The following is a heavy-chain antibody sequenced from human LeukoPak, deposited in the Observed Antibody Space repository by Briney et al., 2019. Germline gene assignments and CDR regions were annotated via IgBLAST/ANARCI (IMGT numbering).Heavy chain of an antibody. CDR1: GFTFSTYA. Sequence: GGSLRLSCAASGFTFSTYAMTWVRQAPGKGLEWVSAIDWTSGYIYYADSVKGRFTTSGDNSKNTLYLQMNSLRAEDTAVYYCAGYSSSWSNFDYWGQGTLVTVSS. CDR3: AGYSSSWSNFDY. V-gene: IGHV3-23*01. CDR2: IDWTSGYI. J-gene: IGHJ4*02. D-gene: IGHD6-13*01.